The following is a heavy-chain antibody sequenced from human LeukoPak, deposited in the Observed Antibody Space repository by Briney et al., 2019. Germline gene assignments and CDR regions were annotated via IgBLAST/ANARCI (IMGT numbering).Heavy chain of an antibody. CDR3: ARGRYDSWSGFNWFDP. CDR1: GGSFSGYY. J-gene: IGHJ5*02. CDR2: INHSGST. V-gene: IGHV4-34*01. Sequence: SETLSLTCAVYGGSFSGYYWSWIRQPPGKGLEWIGEINHSGSTNYNPSLKSRVTISVDTSKNQFSLKLSSVTAADTAVYYCARGRYDSWSGFNWFDPWGQGTLVTVSS. D-gene: IGHD3-3*01.